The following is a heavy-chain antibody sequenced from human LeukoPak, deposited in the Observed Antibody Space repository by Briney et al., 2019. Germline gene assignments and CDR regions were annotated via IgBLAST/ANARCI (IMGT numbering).Heavy chain of an antibody. CDR1: GYTFTGYY. CDR2: INPNSGGT. CDR3: ARVSAGSSGWSFDY. Sequence: GASVKVSCKASGYTFTGYYMHWVRQAPGQGLEWMGWINPNSGGTNYAQKFQGRVTMTRDTSISTAYMELSRLRSDDTAVYYCARVSAGSSGWSFDYWGQGTLVTVFS. D-gene: IGHD6-19*01. V-gene: IGHV1-2*02. J-gene: IGHJ4*02.